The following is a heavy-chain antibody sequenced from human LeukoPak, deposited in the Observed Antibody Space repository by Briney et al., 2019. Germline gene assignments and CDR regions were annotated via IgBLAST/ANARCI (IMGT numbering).Heavy chain of an antibody. J-gene: IGHJ4*02. Sequence: SETLSLTCAVYGGSFSGYYWGWIRQPPGKGLEWIGTIYNSENSYYNPSLKSRVTISLDTSKNQFSLKLGSVTAADTAVYYCARRSSGSYEYYFDYWGQGTLVTVSS. D-gene: IGHD3-10*01. CDR1: GGSFSGYY. CDR3: ARRSSGSYEYYFDY. CDR2: IYNSENS. V-gene: IGHV4-38-2*01.